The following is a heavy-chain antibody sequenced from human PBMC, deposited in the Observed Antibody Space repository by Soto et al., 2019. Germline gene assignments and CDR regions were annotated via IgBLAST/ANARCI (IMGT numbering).Heavy chain of an antibody. CDR3: ARELYSIFGVVIRPYYYYGMDV. CDR2: TYYRSKWYN. V-gene: IGHV6-1*01. J-gene: IGHJ6*02. Sequence: SQTLSLTCAISGDSVSSNSAAWSWIRQSPSRGLEWLGRTYYRSKWYNDYAVSVKSRITINPDTSKNQFSLQLNSVPPEDTAVYYCARELYSIFGVVIRPYYYYGMDVWGQGTTVTVSS. CDR1: GDSVSSNSAA. D-gene: IGHD3-3*01.